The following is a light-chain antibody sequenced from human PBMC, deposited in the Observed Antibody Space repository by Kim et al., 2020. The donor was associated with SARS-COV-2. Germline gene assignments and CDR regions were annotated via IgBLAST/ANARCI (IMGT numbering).Light chain of an antibody. CDR2: VAS. CDR3: QHDDSYPVT. Sequence: DIQMTQSPSSLSASVGDTVTITCRASQHIRNWLAWYQQKPGKAPKSLIYVASTLHSGVPSRFSGSGSGTDFTLTISSLQPEDFATYYCQHDDSYPVTVGQGTRLEIK. CDR1: QHIRNW. J-gene: IGKJ5*01. V-gene: IGKV1D-16*01.